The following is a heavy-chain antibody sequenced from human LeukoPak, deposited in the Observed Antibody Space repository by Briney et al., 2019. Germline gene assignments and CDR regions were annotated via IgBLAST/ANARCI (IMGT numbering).Heavy chain of an antibody. CDR3: AKDRDDYGDADY. V-gene: IGHV3-23*01. CDR1: RFTFRNYG. D-gene: IGHD4-17*01. J-gene: IGHJ4*02. CDR2: ISNVGRSK. Sequence: PGGSLRLSCAASRFTFRNYGMSWVRQAPGKGLEWVSGISNVGRSKYYADSVKGRFTISRDNSKNTVHLQMNSLRDEDTAVYYCAKDRDDYGDADYWGQGTLVTVSS.